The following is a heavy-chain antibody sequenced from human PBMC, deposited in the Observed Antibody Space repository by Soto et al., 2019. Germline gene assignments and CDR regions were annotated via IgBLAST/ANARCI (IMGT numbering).Heavy chain of an antibody. CDR2: IVVGSGNT. CDR1: GFTFTSSA. CDR3: AAEFYYYYGMDV. V-gene: IGHV1-58*01. J-gene: IGHJ6*02. Sequence: SVKVSCKASGFTFTSSAVQWVRQARGQRLEWIGWIVVGSGNTNYAQKFQERVTITRDMSTSTAYMELSSLRSEDTAVYYCAAEFYYYYGMDVWGQGTTVPVSS.